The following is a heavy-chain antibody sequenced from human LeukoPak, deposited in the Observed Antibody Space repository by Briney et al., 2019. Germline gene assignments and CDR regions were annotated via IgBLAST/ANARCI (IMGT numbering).Heavy chain of an antibody. Sequence: TGGSLRLSCAASGFTFSSYGLHWVRQAPGKGLEWVAFIRYDGSNKYYADSVKGRFTISRDNSKNTLYLQMNSLRAEDTAVYYCAKVRAMDYGYDYWGQGTLVTVSS. J-gene: IGHJ4*02. CDR2: IRYDGSNK. CDR1: GFTFSSYG. V-gene: IGHV3-30*02. D-gene: IGHD4-17*01. CDR3: AKVRAMDYGYDY.